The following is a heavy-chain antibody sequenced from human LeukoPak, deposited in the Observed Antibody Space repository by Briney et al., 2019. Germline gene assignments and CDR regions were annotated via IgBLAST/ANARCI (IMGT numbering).Heavy chain of an antibody. CDR3: ARGGDYLDY. J-gene: IGHJ4*02. V-gene: IGHV3-7*05. CDR2: LKQDGSEK. Sequence: QPGGSLRLSCAASGFTFSTYWMTWVRQAPGKGLEWVVNLKQDGSEKYYVDSVKGRFTISRDSANNSLYLQMNSLRAEDTAVYYCARGGDYLDYWGQGTLVTVSS. CDR1: GFTFSTYW.